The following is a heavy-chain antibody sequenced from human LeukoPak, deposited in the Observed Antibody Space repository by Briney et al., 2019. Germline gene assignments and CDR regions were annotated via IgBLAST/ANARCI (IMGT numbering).Heavy chain of an antibody. CDR2: ISGSGGST. CDR3: AEDGPPRYSYGYCADY. Sequence: GGSLRLSCAASGFTFNNFAMSWVRQAPGKGLEWVSAISGSGGSTYYADSVKGRFTISRDNSKNTLYLQMNSLRAEDTAVYYCAEDGPPRYSYGYCADYWGQGTLVTVSS. J-gene: IGHJ4*02. D-gene: IGHD5-18*01. CDR1: GFTFNNFA. V-gene: IGHV3-23*01.